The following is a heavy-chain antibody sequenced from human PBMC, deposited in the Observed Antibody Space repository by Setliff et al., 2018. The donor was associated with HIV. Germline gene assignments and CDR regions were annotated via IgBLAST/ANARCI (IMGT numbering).Heavy chain of an antibody. CDR2: IKSKTDGGTT. V-gene: IGHV3-15*01. D-gene: IGHD5-12*01. Sequence: GGSLRLSCAASGLHFSNTWMSWVRQAPGKGLEWLGRIKSKTDGGTTDYAAPVKGRFTISRDDSKTTLYLQMNSLKTEDTAVYYCTTEDPWLRFGHWGQGTLVTVS. CDR3: TTEDPWLRFGH. J-gene: IGHJ5*02. CDR1: GLHFSNTW.